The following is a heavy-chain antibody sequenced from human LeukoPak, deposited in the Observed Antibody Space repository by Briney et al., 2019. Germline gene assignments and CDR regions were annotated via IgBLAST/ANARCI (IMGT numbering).Heavy chain of an antibody. D-gene: IGHD3-22*01. CDR2: ISTSINYI. CDR1: VFTFCSYS. CDR3: ASFFLRYDSSGYYYFDY. Sequence: KPGGSLRLSCAASVFTFCSYSMNCVRQAPGKGLEWVSSISTSINYIYYADSVTGRFNISRDNAKNSLYVQMNSLRTEDTAVYYCASFFLRYDSSGYYYFDYWGQGTLGTVSS. V-gene: IGHV3-21*01. J-gene: IGHJ4*02.